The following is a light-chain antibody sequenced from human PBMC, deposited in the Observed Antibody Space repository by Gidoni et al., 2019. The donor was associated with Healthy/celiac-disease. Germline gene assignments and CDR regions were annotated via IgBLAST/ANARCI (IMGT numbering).Light chain of an antibody. CDR2: DAS. Sequence: TLTCRASQSVSRYLAWYQQKPGQALRLLIYDASNRATGIPARFSGSASGTDFTLTNSSLGPEYFSVYYCQQRGSTFGPGTKVDIK. CDR3: QQRGST. CDR1: QSVSRY. J-gene: IGKJ3*01. V-gene: IGKV3-11*01.